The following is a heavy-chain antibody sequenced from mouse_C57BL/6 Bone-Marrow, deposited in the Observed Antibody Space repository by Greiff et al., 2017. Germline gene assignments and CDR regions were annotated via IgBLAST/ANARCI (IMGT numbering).Heavy chain of an antibody. D-gene: IGHD1-1*01. CDR3: ARGLYYYGSSYNGDYYAMDY. Sequence: VKLMESGPELVKPGASVKISCKASGYAFSSSWMNWVKQRPGKGLEWIGRIYPGDGDTNYNGKFKGKATLTADKSSSTAYMQLSSLTSEDSAVYFCARGLYYYGSSYNGDYYAMDYWGQGTSVTVAS. J-gene: IGHJ4*01. V-gene: IGHV1-82*01. CDR2: IYPGDGDT. CDR1: GYAFSSSW.